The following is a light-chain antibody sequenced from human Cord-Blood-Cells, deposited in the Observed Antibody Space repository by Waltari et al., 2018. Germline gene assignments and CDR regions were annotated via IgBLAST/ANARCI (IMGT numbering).Light chain of an antibody. CDR2: QDS. Sequence: SYELTQPPSVSVSPGQTASITCSGDKLGDKYACWYQQKPGQSPVLVIYQDSKRPSGSPVRFAGSNSGNTATLTIGGTQAMDEADYYCQAWDSSTYVFGTGTKVTVL. CDR3: QAWDSSTYV. V-gene: IGLV3-1*01. J-gene: IGLJ1*01. CDR1: KLGDKY.